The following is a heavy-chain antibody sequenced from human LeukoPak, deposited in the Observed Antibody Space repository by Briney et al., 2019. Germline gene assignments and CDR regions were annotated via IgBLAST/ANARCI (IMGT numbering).Heavy chain of an antibody. CDR1: GFTFSDYY. V-gene: IGHV3-11*05. D-gene: IGHD2-15*01. Sequence: PGGSLRLSCAASGFTFSDYYMSWIRQAPGKGLEWVSYISTSSSYRKYADSVKGRFTISRDNAKNSLYLQMNSLRAEDTAVYYCARGYRGSAQGDFDYWGQGTLVTVSS. CDR3: ARGYRGSAQGDFDY. CDR2: ISTSSSYR. J-gene: IGHJ4*02.